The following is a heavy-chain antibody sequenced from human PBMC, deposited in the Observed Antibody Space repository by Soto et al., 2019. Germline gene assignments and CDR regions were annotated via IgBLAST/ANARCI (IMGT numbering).Heavy chain of an antibody. D-gene: IGHD3-3*01. Sequence: QVQLVQSGAEVRKPGSSVKVSCKAPGGTFSTYIISWVRQAPGQGLEWMGRIIPIPDITNYAQKFQGRVTVTADRSTSTAYMELTSLKSEDTAMYYCERDRITTRGDAFDLWGQGTMVTVSS. V-gene: IGHV1-69*08. CDR2: IIPIPDIT. CDR1: GGTFSTYI. J-gene: IGHJ3*01. CDR3: ERDRITTRGDAFDL.